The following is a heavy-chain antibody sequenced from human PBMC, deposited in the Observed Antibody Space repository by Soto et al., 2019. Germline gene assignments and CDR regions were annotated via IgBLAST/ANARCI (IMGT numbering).Heavy chain of an antibody. D-gene: IGHD3-10*01. V-gene: IGHV4-59*01. CDR1: GGSIISYY. CDR2: IYYSGST. J-gene: IGHJ4*02. CDR3: ARRAWFGESFDK. Sequence: SETLCLTCTVAGGSIISYYWSWIRQPPGKGLEWIGYIYYSGSTNYNPSLKSRVTISVDTSKNQFSLKLSSVTAADTAVYYCARRAWFGESFDKWGQGTLVTVSS.